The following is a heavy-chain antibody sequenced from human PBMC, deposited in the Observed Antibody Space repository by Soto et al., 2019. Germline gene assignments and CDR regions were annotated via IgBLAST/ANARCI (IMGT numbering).Heavy chain of an antibody. J-gene: IGHJ4*02. CDR2: IRGGGIP. CDR3: AKLYSTPNPADY. V-gene: IGHV3-23*01. Sequence: EVQVLESGGGLVQPGGSLRLSCAASGFPFSISTLTWVRQAPGRGLEFVSAIRGGGIPYYADSVKGRFTLSRDNSKNTVWLPMSSLRAEDTAMYYCAKLYSTPNPADYWGQGTLVTVSS. D-gene: IGHD6-13*01. CDR1: GFPFSIST.